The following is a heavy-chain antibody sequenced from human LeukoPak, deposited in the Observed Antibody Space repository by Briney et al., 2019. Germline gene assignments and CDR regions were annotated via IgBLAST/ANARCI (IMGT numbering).Heavy chain of an antibody. CDR2: ISGSGGST. CDR3: AKDRRYSSSWFSY. D-gene: IGHD6-13*01. Sequence: GGSLRLSCAASEFTFSSYAMSWVRQAPGKGLEWVSAISGSGGSTYYADSVKGRFTISRDNSKNTLYLQMNSLRAEDTAVYYCAKDRRYSSSWFSYWGQGTLVTVSS. V-gene: IGHV3-23*01. J-gene: IGHJ4*02. CDR1: EFTFSSYA.